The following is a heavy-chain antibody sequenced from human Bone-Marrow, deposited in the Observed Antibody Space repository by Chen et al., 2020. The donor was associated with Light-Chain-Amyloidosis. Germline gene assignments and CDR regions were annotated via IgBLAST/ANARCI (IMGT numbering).Heavy chain of an antibody. Sequence: QLQLQESGPGLVKPSETLSLTCAVSGGSIRSSSYSWGWIRQPPGKGLEWIGSIYYSGSTNYNPSLKSRVTISVDTSKNQSSLKLSSVTAADTAVYYCERASYGSGSYYTPFDYWGQGTLVTVSS. D-gene: IGHD3-10*01. CDR2: IYYSGST. CDR1: GGSIRSSSYS. CDR3: ERASYGSGSYYTPFDY. J-gene: IGHJ4*02. V-gene: IGHV4-39*01.